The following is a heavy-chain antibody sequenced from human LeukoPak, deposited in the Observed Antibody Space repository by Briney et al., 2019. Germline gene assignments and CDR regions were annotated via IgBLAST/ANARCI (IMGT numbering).Heavy chain of an antibody. V-gene: IGHV4-31*11. J-gene: IGHJ4*02. CDR1: GGSISSGGYY. CDR3: ARVYYGGNSGTIDY. CDR2: IYYSGST. Sequence: PSQTLSLTCAVSGGSISSGGYYWSWIRQRPGKGLEWIGYIYYSGSTYYNPSLKSRLTISVDTSKNQFSLKLSSVTAADTAVYYCARVYYGGNSGTIDYWGQGTLVTVSS. D-gene: IGHD4-23*01.